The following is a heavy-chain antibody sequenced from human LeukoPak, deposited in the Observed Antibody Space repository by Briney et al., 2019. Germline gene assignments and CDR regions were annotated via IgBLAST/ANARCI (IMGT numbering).Heavy chain of an antibody. CDR3: ARWGLGTSLDY. V-gene: IGHV3-66*01. J-gene: IGHJ4*02. D-gene: IGHD2-2*01. CDR1: RFTVSSNY. Sequence: GGSLRLSCASSRFTVSSNYMSWVRQAPGKGLEWVSVIYSGGSTYYADSVKGRFTISRDNSKNTLYLQMNSLRAEDTAVYYCARWGLGTSLDYWGQGTLVTVSS. CDR2: IYSGGST.